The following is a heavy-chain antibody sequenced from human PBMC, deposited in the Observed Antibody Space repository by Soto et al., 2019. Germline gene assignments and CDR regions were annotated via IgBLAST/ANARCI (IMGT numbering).Heavy chain of an antibody. Sequence: GGSLRLSCGASGFTFSNYAMSWVRQAPGKGLEWVSSFSGSGLSAYYADSVEGRFTISRDQSKNTLYLQMNSLTADETAVYYCAKDRSSTWYDAFDIWGQGTLVTVS. CDR3: AKDRSSTWYDAFDI. CDR1: GFTFSNYA. CDR2: FSGSGLSA. V-gene: IGHV3-23*01. J-gene: IGHJ3*02. D-gene: IGHD6-13*01.